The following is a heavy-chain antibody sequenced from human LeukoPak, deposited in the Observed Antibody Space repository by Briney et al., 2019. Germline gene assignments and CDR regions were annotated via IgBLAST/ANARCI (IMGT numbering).Heavy chain of an antibody. Sequence: ASVKVSCKASGYTFTSYGISWVRQAPGQGLEWMGWISAYNGKTNYAQKLQGRVTMTTDTSTSTAYMELRSLRSDDTAVYYCARSIYCSGGSCYGEFDYWGQGTLVTVSS. CDR3: ARSIYCSGGSCYGEFDY. CDR2: ISAYNGKT. V-gene: IGHV1-18*01. CDR1: GYTFTSYG. J-gene: IGHJ4*02. D-gene: IGHD2-15*01.